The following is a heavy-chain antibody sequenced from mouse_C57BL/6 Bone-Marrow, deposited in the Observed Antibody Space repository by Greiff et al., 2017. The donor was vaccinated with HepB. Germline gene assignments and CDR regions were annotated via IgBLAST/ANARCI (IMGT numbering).Heavy chain of an antibody. Sequence: QVQLQQPGAELVKPGASVKMSCKASGYTFTSYWITWVKQRPGQGLEWIGDIDPGSGSTNYNEKFKSKATLTVDTSSSTAYMQLSSLTSEDSAVYYCARTYYGKGVDYWGQGTSVTVSS. D-gene: IGHD2-10*01. V-gene: IGHV1-55*01. CDR2: IDPGSGST. J-gene: IGHJ4*01. CDR3: ARTYYGKGVDY. CDR1: GYTFTSYW.